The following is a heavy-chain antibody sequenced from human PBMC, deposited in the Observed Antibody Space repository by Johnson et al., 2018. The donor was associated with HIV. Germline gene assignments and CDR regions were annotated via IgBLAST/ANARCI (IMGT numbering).Heavy chain of an antibody. CDR1: GFNFSNAW. CDR3: AKVHIPARWSAAFDI. CDR2: IRYDGSDK. D-gene: IGHD6-6*01. J-gene: IGHJ3*02. V-gene: IGHV3-30*02. Sequence: QVQLVESGGGVVQPGRSLRLSCAASGFNFSNAWMSWVRQAPGKGLEWVTFIRYDGSDKYYADSVKGRFTISRDNSKNTLYLQMSSLRTEDTAVYYCAKVHIPARWSAAFDIWGRGTLVTVSS.